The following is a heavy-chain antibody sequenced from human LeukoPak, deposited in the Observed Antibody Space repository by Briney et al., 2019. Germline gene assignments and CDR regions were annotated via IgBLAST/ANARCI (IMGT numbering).Heavy chain of an antibody. CDR1: WINVICYG. CDR2: IWHDGYNE. CDR3: AGAESYGWFNY. V-gene: IGHV3-33*01. D-gene: IGHD3-10*01. J-gene: IGHJ4*02. Sequence: GGAPGLSFSAAWINVICYGMHWGRQAPGKGLEWVADIWHDGYNEHYADSVKGRFSVSRDKAKNTVYLEMTSLRDDDTAVYFCAGAESYGWFNYWGQGSMVTVSS.